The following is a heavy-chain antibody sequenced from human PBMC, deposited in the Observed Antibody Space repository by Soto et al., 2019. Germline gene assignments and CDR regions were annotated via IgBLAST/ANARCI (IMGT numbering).Heavy chain of an antibody. V-gene: IGHV3-13*01. CDR3: ARVLLWFGELLVRWFDP. CDR1: GFTFSSYD. J-gene: IGHJ5*02. CDR2: IGTAGDT. D-gene: IGHD3-10*01. Sequence: GGSLRLSCAASGFTFSSYDMHWVRQATGKGLEWVSAIGTAGDTYYPGSVKGRFTISRENAKNSLYLQMNSLRAGDTAVYYCARVLLWFGELLVRWFDPWGQGTLVTVSS.